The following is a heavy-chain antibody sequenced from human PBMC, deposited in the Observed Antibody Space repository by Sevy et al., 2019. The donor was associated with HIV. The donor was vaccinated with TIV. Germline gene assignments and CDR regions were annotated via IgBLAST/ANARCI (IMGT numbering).Heavy chain of an antibody. J-gene: IGHJ6*02. Sequence: WGSLRLSCAASGFTFSSYWMSWVRQAPGKGLEWVANIKQDGSEKYYVDSVKGRFTISRDNAKNSLYLQMNSLRAEDTAVYYCARDYPNNYYDSSGTNYYYGMDVWGQGTTVTVSS. CDR2: IKQDGSEK. CDR1: GFTFSSYW. V-gene: IGHV3-7*01. CDR3: ARDYPNNYYDSSGTNYYYGMDV. D-gene: IGHD3-22*01.